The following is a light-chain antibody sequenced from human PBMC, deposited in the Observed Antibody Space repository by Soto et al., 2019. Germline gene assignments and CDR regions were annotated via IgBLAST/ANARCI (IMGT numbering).Light chain of an antibody. Sequence: DIQMTQSPASLSASVGDSVTITCRASQTIRNDLGWYQQKPGRAPKRLIFSTSIVHSWVTSRFRGSGSGTEFTLTINSLQPEDFAAYYCLQHYNYPWTFGQGTKVEIK. CDR2: STS. CDR3: LQHYNYPWT. V-gene: IGKV1-17*01. J-gene: IGKJ1*01. CDR1: QTIRND.